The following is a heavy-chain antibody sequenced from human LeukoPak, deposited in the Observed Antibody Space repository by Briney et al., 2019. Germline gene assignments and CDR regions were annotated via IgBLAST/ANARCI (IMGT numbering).Heavy chain of an antibody. Sequence: GGSLRLSCGASGFTFSTCAMSWVRQAPGKGLEWVSAVSGSGGSTYYADSVKGRFTISKDNSKNTLYLQMNSLRAEDTAVYYCAKGGWDYYDSSGYDYWGQGTLVTVSS. CDR1: GFTFSTCA. D-gene: IGHD3-22*01. CDR2: VSGSGGST. CDR3: AKGGWDYYDSSGYDY. V-gene: IGHV3-23*01. J-gene: IGHJ4*02.